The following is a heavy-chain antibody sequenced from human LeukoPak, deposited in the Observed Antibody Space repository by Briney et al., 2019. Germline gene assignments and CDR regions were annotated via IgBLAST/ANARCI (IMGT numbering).Heavy chain of an antibody. Sequence: ASVKVSCKVSGYTLTELSMHWVRQAPGKGLEWMGGFDPEDGETIYAQKFQGRVTMTEDTSTDTAYMELSSLRSEDTAVYYCATDLGRAIWSGNFDYWGQGTLVTVSS. J-gene: IGHJ4*02. CDR3: ATDLGRAIWSGNFDY. CDR2: FDPEDGET. V-gene: IGHV1-24*01. D-gene: IGHD3-3*01. CDR1: GYTLTELS.